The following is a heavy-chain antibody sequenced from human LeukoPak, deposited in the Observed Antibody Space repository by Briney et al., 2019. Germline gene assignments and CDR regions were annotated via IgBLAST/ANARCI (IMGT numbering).Heavy chain of an antibody. CDR1: GFTFSNAW. CDR2: IKSKTGGGTT. D-gene: IGHD6-6*01. J-gene: IGHJ4*02. Sequence: GGSLRLSCAASGFTFSNAWMSWVRQAPGKGLEWVGRIKSKTGGGTTDYAAPVKGRFTISRDDSKNTLYLQMNSLKTEDTAVYYCTSKYSRQIDYWGQGTLVTVSS. CDR3: TSKYSRQIDY. V-gene: IGHV3-15*01.